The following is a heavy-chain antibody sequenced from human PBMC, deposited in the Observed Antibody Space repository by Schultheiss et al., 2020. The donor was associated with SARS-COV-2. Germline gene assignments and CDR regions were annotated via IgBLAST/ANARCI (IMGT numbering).Heavy chain of an antibody. V-gene: IGHV4-34*01. D-gene: IGHD2-2*01. CDR3: ARVGEGYCSSTSCYGTYYYMDV. CDR2: INHSGST. CDR1: GGSFSGYY. J-gene: IGHJ6*03. Sequence: ESLKISCAVYGGSFSGYYWSWIRQPPGKGLEWIGEINHSGSTNYNPSLKSRVTISVDTSKNQFSLKLSSVTAADTAVYYCARVGEGYCSSTSCYGTYYYMDVWGKGTTVTVSS.